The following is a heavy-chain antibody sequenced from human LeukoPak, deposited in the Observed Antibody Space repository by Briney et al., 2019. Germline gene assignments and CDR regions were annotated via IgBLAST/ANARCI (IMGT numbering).Heavy chain of an antibody. CDR1: GYTLTSYG. Sequence: GASVKVSCKASGYTLTSYGISWVRQAPGQGLEWMGWISAYNGNTNYAQKLQGRVTMTTDTSTSTAYMELRSLRSDDTAVYYCARVYYGSGSYHYYYYYYMDVWGKGTTVTVSS. D-gene: IGHD3-10*01. CDR3: ARVYYGSGSYHYYYYYYMDV. J-gene: IGHJ6*03. CDR2: ISAYNGNT. V-gene: IGHV1-18*01.